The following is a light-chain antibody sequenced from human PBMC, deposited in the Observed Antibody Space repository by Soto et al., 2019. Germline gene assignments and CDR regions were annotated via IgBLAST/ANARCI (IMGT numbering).Light chain of an antibody. CDR3: CSYAGSNTYV. Sequence: QSALTQPASVSGSPGKSITISCTGTSNDVGIYKLVSWYQQFPGKAPKLMIYEDSRRPSGVSNRFSGSKSGNTASLTISGLQAEDEADYYCCSYAGSNTYVFGSGTKLTVL. J-gene: IGLJ1*01. V-gene: IGLV2-23*01. CDR1: SNDVGIYKL. CDR2: EDS.